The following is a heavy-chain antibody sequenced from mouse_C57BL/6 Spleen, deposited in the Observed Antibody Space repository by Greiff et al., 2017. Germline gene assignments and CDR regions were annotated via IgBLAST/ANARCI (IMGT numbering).Heavy chain of an antibody. V-gene: IGHV1-72*01. CDR3: ASYGSGSSYWYFDV. D-gene: IGHD2-1*01. Sequence: VQLQQPGAELVKPGASVKLSCKASGYTFTSYRMPWVKQRPGRGLEWIGRIDPNSGGTKYNEKVKSKATLPVDKPSSTAYMQHSSLTSEDSAVYYFASYGSGSSYWYFDVWGTGTTVTVSS. CDR2: IDPNSGGT. CDR1: GYTFTSYR. J-gene: IGHJ1*03.